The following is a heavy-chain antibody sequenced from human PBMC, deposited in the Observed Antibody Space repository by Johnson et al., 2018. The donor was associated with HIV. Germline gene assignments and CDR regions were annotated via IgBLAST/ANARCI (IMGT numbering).Heavy chain of an antibody. J-gene: IGHJ3*02. CDR1: GFTFDDYA. V-gene: IGHV3-9*01. D-gene: IGHD2-21*01. Sequence: VQLVESGGGLVQPGRSLRLSCAASGFTFDDYAMHWVRPAPGKGLEWVPGLSWNSGSLGYADSVKGRFPISRDNAKNTLVLQMNNRRAEDTAMYFCARGGPFHAFDIWGHGTTVTVSS. CDR2: LSWNSGSL. CDR3: ARGGPFHAFDI.